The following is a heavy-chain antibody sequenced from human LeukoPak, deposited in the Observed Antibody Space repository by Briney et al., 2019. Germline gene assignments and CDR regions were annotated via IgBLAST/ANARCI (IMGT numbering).Heavy chain of an antibody. J-gene: IGHJ4*02. D-gene: IGHD1-26*01. Sequence: PGGSLRLSCAASGFTFSSYAMSWVRQAPGKGLEWVSAISGSGGSTYYADSVKGRFTISRDNSKNTLYLQMNSLRAEDTAVYYCAKGFSGSYLRAHFDYWGQGTLVTVSS. CDR1: GFTFSSYA. V-gene: IGHV3-23*01. CDR3: AKGFSGSYLRAHFDY. CDR2: ISGSGGST.